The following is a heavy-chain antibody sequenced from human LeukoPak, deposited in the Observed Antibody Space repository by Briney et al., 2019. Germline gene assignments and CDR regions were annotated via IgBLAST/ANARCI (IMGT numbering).Heavy chain of an antibody. V-gene: IGHV3-53*01. CDR1: GFTFSSYS. D-gene: IGHD6-13*01. J-gene: IGHJ5*02. CDR2: MYSRGDT. Sequence: GGSLRLSCAASGFTFSSYSMNWLRQAPGKGLEWVSVMYSRGDTYYADSVKGRFTFSRDISKNTLYLQMNGLRTEDTAMYYCARDAPQVPAAGVLASWGQGTLVTVSS. CDR3: ARDAPQVPAAGVLAS.